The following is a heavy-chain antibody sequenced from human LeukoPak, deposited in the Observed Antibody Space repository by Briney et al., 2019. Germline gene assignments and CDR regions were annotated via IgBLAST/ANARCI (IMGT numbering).Heavy chain of an antibody. CDR2: INPNSGGT. V-gene: IGHV1-2*02. CDR1: GYTFTGYY. CDR3: ARENLIRGNQYSSPWYMFDY. Sequence: GASVKVSCKASGYTFTGYYMHWVRQAPGQGLEWMGWINPNSGGTNYAQKFQGRVTMTRDTSVSTAYMELSRLRSDDTAVYYCARENLIRGNQYSSPWYMFDYWGQGTLVTVSS. D-gene: IGHD6-19*01. J-gene: IGHJ4*02.